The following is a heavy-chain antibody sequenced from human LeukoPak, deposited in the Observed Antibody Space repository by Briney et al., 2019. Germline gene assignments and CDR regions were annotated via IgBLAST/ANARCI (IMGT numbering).Heavy chain of an antibody. Sequence: GASVKVSCKASGYTFTSYGISWVRQAPGQGLEWMGWISAYNGNTNYAQKLQGRVTMTTDTSTSTAYMELRSLRSDDTAVYYCARHWSAEKYYYDSSGYYNWGQGTLVTVSS. D-gene: IGHD3-22*01. CDR3: ARHWSAEKYYYDSSGYYN. V-gene: IGHV1-18*01. CDR1: GYTFTSYG. CDR2: ISAYNGNT. J-gene: IGHJ4*02.